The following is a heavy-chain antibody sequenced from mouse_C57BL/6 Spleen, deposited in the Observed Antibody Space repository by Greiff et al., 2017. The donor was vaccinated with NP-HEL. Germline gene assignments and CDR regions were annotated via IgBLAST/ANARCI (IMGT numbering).Heavy chain of an antibody. V-gene: IGHV14-4*01. CDR2: IDPESGDT. D-gene: IGHD1-1*01. J-gene: IGHJ2*01. CDR3: TTRSSYGDY. CDR1: GFNIKDDY. Sequence: VQLQQSGAELVRPGASVKLSCTASGFNIKDDYMHWVKQRPEQGLEWIGWIDPESGDTEYASKFQGKATITADTSSNTAYLQLSSLTSEDTAVYYCTTRSSYGDYWGQGTTLTVSS.